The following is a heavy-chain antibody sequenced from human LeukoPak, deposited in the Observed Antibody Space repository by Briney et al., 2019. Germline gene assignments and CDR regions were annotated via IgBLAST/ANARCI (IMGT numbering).Heavy chain of an antibody. Sequence: QPGGSLRLSCAASGFTFSSYGMHWVRQAPGKGLEWVAVIWYDGTNKNYADSVKGRFTISRDNSKNTLYLQMNSLRAEDTAVYYCAKECRGWYTFDYWGQGTLVTVSS. J-gene: IGHJ4*02. CDR2: IWYDGTNK. D-gene: IGHD6-19*01. V-gene: IGHV3-33*06. CDR1: GFTFSSYG. CDR3: AKECRGWYTFDY.